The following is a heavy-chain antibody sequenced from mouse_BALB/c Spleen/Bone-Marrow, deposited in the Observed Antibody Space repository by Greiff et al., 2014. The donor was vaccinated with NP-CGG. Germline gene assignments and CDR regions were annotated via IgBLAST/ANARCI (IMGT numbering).Heavy chain of an antibody. V-gene: IGHV14-3*02. Sequence: VQLKESGAELVKPGASVKLPCTASGFNIKDTYMHWVKQRPEQGLEWIGRIDPANGNTKYDPKFQGKATITAGTSSNTAYLQLSSLTSEDTAVYYCALLYGNYDYWGQGTTLTVSS. CDR2: IDPANGNT. CDR1: GFNIKDTY. CDR3: ALLYGNYDY. J-gene: IGHJ2*01. D-gene: IGHD2-10*02.